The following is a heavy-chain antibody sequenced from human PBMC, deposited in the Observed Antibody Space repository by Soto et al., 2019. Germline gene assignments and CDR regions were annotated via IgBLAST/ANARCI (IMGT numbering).Heavy chain of an antibody. J-gene: IGHJ4*02. Sequence: SVKVSCKASGYTFTSYYMHWVRQAPGQGLEWMGRIIPSLGTANYAQKFQGRVTITADESTSTAYMELRSLRSDDTAVYYCAREVIPADYWGQGTLVTVSS. CDR1: GYTFTSYY. CDR2: IIPSLGTA. V-gene: IGHV1-69*13. CDR3: AREVIPADY.